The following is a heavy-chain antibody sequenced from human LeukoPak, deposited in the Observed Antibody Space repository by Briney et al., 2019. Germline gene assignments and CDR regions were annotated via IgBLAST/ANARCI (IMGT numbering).Heavy chain of an antibody. V-gene: IGHV1-18*01. J-gene: IGHJ6*03. D-gene: IGHD3-3*01. CDR2: ISAYNGNT. CDR1: GYTFTSYG. CDR3: ARASYYDFWSGQYYYYYYMDV. Sequence: GASVKVSCKASGYTFTSYGISWVRQAPGQGLEWMGWISAYNGNTNYAQKFQGRVTITADKSTSTAYMELSSLRSEDTAVYYCARASYYDFWSGQYYYYYYMDVWGKGTTVTVSS.